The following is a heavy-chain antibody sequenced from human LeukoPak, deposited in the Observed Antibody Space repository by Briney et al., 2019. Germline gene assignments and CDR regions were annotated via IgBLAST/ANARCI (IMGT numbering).Heavy chain of an antibody. CDR2: IRSKAYGGTT. CDR1: GFTFGDYA. Sequence: GGSLRLSCTASGFTFGDYAMSWVRQAPGKGLEWVGFIRSKAYGGTTEYAASVKGRFTISRDDSKSIAYLQMNSLKTEDTAVYYCTRDRGSSWYVHFDYWGQGTLVTVSS. D-gene: IGHD6-13*01. CDR3: TRDRGSSWYVHFDY. V-gene: IGHV3-49*04. J-gene: IGHJ4*02.